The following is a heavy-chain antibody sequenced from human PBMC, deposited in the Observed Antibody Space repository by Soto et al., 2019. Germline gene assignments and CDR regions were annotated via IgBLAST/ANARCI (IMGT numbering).Heavy chain of an antibody. J-gene: IGHJ5*01. Sequence: EVPLVESGGGLVKPGGSLRLSCAASGFTFSRYGMSWVRQAPGKGLEWVSSISMTTSYVYYADSVKGRFSISRDNAKKILYLEMYALRTEDTAVYYCARDPSEGRVGNWFESWGQGTLVTVSS. CDR1: GFTFSRYG. D-gene: IGHD2-2*01. CDR2: ISMTTSYV. V-gene: IGHV3-21*01. CDR3: ARDPSEGRVGNWFES.